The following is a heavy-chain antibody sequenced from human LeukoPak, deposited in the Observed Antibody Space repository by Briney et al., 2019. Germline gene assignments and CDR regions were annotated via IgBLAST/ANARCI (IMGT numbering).Heavy chain of an antibody. CDR3: ARGWVVEKHAFDI. Sequence: SETLSLTCSVSGDSITSSNYYWGLIRQPPGKGLEWIGSIYYTGATYYNPSLKSRVTISPDTSKNQLSLKVNSVTAADTAVYYCARGWVVEKHAFDIWGQGALVIVSA. J-gene: IGHJ3*02. D-gene: IGHD2-15*01. CDR1: GDSITSSNYY. V-gene: IGHV4-39*01. CDR2: IYYTGAT.